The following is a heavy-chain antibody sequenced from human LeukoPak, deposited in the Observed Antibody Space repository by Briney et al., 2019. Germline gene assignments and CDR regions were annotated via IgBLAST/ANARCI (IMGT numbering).Heavy chain of an antibody. V-gene: IGHV4-4*07. CDR3: ARRGWDLYDGGPFDY. CDR1: GGSISSYY. CDR2: IYTSGST. D-gene: IGHD5/OR15-5a*01. J-gene: IGHJ4*02. Sequence: SETLSFTCTVSGGSISSYYWSWIRQPAGKGLEWIGRIYTSGSTNYNASLKSRVTISVDTSKNQFSLKLSSVTAADTAVYYCARRGWDLYDGGPFDYWGQGTLVTVSS.